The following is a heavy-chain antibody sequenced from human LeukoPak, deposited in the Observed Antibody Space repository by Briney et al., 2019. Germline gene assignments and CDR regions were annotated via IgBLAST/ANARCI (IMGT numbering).Heavy chain of an antibody. CDR1: GGSISSYY. CDR2: IYYCGAT. D-gene: IGHD3-10*01. V-gene: IGHV4-59*04. J-gene: IGHJ4*02. Sequence: SETLSLTCTVSGGSISSYYWSWIRQPPGKGLEWIGYIYYCGATYYNPSLESRIIMSVDTSKNQFSLQLTSVTAADTAVYYCAGYYGWGTISYYFDFWSQGPLVTVSS. CDR3: AGYYGWGTISYYFDF.